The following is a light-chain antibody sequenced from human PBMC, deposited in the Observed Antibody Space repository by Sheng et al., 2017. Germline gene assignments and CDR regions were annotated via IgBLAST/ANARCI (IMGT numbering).Light chain of an antibody. CDR3: QQSRTFPYT. V-gene: IGKV1-9*01. CDR1: QGMTSY. J-gene: IGKJ3*01. Sequence: IQLTQSPSSLSASVGDRVTITCRASQGMTSYVAWYQQKPGKAPRLLIYGGSNLQSGVPLRFSGSGSGTDFTLTISSLQPEDFATYYCQQSRTFPYTFGPGTRVDIK. CDR2: GGS.